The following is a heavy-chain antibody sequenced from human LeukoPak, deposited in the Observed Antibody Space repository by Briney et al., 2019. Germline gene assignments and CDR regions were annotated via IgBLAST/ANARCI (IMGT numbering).Heavy chain of an antibody. Sequence: GGSLRLSCVASGFTFSPYAMHWVRQAPGKGLEWVAVISYDGGNKYYADSVKGRFTISRDNSKNTVYLQMNSLRAEDTAVYFCARSKMWPPSFDYWGQGTPVTVSS. CDR3: ARSKMWPPSFDY. J-gene: IGHJ4*02. D-gene: IGHD2-21*01. V-gene: IGHV3-30-3*01. CDR2: ISYDGGNK. CDR1: GFTFSPYA.